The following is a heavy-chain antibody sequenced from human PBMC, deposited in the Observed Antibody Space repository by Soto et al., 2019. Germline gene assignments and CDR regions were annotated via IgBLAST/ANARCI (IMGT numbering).Heavy chain of an antibody. CDR3: ARHDFWSGPNYFDY. V-gene: IGHV3-21*01. CDR2: ISSSSSYI. D-gene: IGHD3-3*01. J-gene: IGHJ4*02. Sequence: GGSLRLSCAASGFTFSSYSMNWVRQAPGKGLEWVSSISSSSSYIYYADSVKGRFTISRDNAKNSLYLQMNSLRAEDTAVYYCARHDFWSGPNYFDYWGQGTLVTVSS. CDR1: GFTFSSYS.